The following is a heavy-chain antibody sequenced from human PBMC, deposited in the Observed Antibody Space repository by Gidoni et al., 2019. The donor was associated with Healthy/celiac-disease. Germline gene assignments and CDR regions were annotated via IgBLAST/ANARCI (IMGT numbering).Heavy chain of an antibody. D-gene: IGHD3-3*01. J-gene: IGHJ6*02. CDR3: AKDLGITIFGVVRVYYYYGMDV. CDR2: ISYDGSNK. CDR1: GFTFSSYG. Sequence: QVQLVESGGGVVQPGRSLRLSCAASGFTFSSYGMHWVRQAPGKGLEWVAVISYDGSNKYYADSVKGRFTISRDNSKNTLYLQMNSLRAEDTAVYYGAKDLGITIFGVVRVYYYYGMDVWGQGTTVTVSS. V-gene: IGHV3-30*18.